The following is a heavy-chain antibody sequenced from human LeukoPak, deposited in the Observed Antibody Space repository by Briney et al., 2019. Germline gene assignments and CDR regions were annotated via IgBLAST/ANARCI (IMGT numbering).Heavy chain of an antibody. CDR1: GFTFSSYW. J-gene: IGHJ4*02. D-gene: IGHD2-2*01. CDR3: AREGGWGSPAGY. CDR2: IKQDGSEE. V-gene: IGHV3-7*01. Sequence: GGSLRLSCAASGFTFSSYWMTWVRQAPGKGLEWVANIKQDGSEENYVDSVKGRFTISRDNAKNSLYLQMNSLRTEDTAVYFCAREGGWGSPAGYWGQGTLVTVSS.